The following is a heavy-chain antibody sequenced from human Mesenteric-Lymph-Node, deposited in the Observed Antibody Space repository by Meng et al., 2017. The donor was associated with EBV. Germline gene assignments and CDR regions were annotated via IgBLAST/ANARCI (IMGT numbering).Heavy chain of an antibody. CDR3: VRRVVVMKEEELDH. CDR1: GGSITSSNW. Sequence: QEPLLAPGPGLVMPSGTLSLTCVVSGGSITSSNWWSWFRQPPGKGLEWIGEIFHSGSAKYNPSLKSRVTISVDKSKNHFSLRLSSVTAADTAVYYCVRRVVVMKEEELDHWGQGTLVTVSS. CDR2: IFHSGSA. V-gene: IGHV4-4*02. J-gene: IGHJ4*02. D-gene: IGHD3-22*01.